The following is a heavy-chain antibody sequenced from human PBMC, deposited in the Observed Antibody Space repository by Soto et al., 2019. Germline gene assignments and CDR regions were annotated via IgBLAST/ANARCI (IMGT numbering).Heavy chain of an antibody. J-gene: IGHJ4*02. D-gene: IGHD6-19*01. CDR1: GFTFSSYS. Sequence: GSLRLSCAASGFTFSSYSMNWVRQAPGKGLEWVSSISSSSSYIYYADSVKGRFTISRDNAKNSLYLQMNSLRAEDTAVYYCSRADSGEQWLVSGNFDYWGQGTLVTVSS. CDR2: ISSSSSYI. CDR3: SRADSGEQWLVSGNFDY. V-gene: IGHV3-21*01.